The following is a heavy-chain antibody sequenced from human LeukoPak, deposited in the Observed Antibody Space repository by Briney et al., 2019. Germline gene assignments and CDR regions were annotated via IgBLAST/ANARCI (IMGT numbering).Heavy chain of an antibody. CDR2: IYYSGST. D-gene: IGHD4-17*01. Sequence: PSETLSLTCTVSGGSISSSSYYWGWIRQPPGKGLEWIGSIYYSGSTYYNPSLKSRVTISVDTSKNQFSLKLSSVTAADTAVYYCARDPYGDYWYFDLWGRGTLVTVSS. J-gene: IGHJ2*01. CDR3: ARDPYGDYWYFDL. CDR1: GGSISSSSYY. V-gene: IGHV4-39*07.